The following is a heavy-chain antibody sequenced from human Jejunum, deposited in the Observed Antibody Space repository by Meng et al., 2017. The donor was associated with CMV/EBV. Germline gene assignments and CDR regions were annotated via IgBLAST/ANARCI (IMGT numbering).Heavy chain of an antibody. V-gene: IGHV7-4-1*02. J-gene: IGHJ4*02. D-gene: IGHD1-14*01. Sequence: SCKTSGYIFTTYALNWVRQAPGQGPEWMGWINTNTGKPTYAQGFAGRFVFSLDTSVSTAYLQISSLRAEDTSVFYCARAEEQLPPRYWGQGTLVTVSS. CDR3: ARAEEQLPPRY. CDR1: GYIFTTYA. CDR2: INTNTGKP.